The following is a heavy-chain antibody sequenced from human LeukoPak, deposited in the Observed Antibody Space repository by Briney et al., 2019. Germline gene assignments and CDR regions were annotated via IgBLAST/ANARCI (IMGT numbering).Heavy chain of an antibody. CDR1: GFTFSSYA. CDR3: AKDRDPTRYYFDY. J-gene: IGHJ4*02. CDR2: ISGSGGST. D-gene: IGHD3-10*01. Sequence: GRSLRLSCAASGFTFSSYAMSWVRQAPGKGLEWVSGISGSGGSTYYADSVKGRFTISRDNSKNTLYLQMNSLRAEDTAVYYCAKDRDPTRYYFDYWGQGTLVTVSS. V-gene: IGHV3-23*01.